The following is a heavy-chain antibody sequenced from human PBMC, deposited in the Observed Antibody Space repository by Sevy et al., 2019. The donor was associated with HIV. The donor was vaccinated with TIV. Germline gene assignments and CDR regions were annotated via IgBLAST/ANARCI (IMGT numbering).Heavy chain of an antibody. V-gene: IGHV3-48*03. Sequence: GGSLRLSCAASGFIFKSYEMNWVRQAPGKGLEWVSYISNSGSTIFFSDSVKGRFTISRDNTKNSVYLQINSLRAEDTAVYYCARDLPPSATTVAHFDYWGRGTLVTVSS. CDR1: GFIFKSYE. CDR2: ISNSGSTI. J-gene: IGHJ4*02. CDR3: ARDLPPSATTVAHFDY. D-gene: IGHD4-17*01.